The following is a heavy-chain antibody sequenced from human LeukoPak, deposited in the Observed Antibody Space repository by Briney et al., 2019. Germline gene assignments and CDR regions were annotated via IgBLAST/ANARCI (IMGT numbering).Heavy chain of an antibody. D-gene: IGHD6-6*01. J-gene: IGHJ4*02. CDR1: GYTFTSYG. Sequence: ASVTVSCKVSGYTFTSYGISWVRQAPGQGLEWMGWISAYNGNTNYAQKLQGRVTMTTDTSTSTAYMELRSLRPDDTAVYYCARLRAIAARPFTGFDYWGQGTLVTVSS. CDR3: ARLRAIAARPFTGFDY. CDR2: ISAYNGNT. V-gene: IGHV1-18*01.